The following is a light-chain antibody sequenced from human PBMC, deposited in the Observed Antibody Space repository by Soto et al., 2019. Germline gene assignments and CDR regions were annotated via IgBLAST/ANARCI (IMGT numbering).Light chain of an antibody. J-gene: IGKJ2*01. V-gene: IGKV1-5*01. CDR2: DVT. Sequence: DIQMTQSPSTLSASVGDRVTITCRASQSINEYLAWYQHKPGKAPKLLIYDVTTLGRGVPSRFSGSGSETEFTLTISSRQPDDFASYYCQQYTSYMYTFGQGTERKIK. CDR3: QQYTSYMYT. CDR1: QSINEY.